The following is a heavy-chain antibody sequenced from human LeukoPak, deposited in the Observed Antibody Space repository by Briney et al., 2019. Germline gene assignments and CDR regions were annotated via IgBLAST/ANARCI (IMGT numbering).Heavy chain of an antibody. Sequence: ASEILSLTCTASGGSISSYYWSWIRQPPGKGLELIGYIYYSGSTNYNPSLKSRVTISVDTSRTQFSLKLSSVTAADTAVYYCASSTRFGVVDYWGQGILVTVSS. V-gene: IGHV4-59*01. CDR3: ASSTRFGVVDY. CDR2: IYYSGST. D-gene: IGHD3-3*01. CDR1: GGSISSYY. J-gene: IGHJ4*02.